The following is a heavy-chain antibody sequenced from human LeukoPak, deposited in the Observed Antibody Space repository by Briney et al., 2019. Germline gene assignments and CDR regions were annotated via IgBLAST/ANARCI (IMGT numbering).Heavy chain of an antibody. Sequence: GESLKISCKGSGYSFTSYWIGWVRQMPGKGLEWMGIIYPGDSDTRYSPSFQGQVTISADKSISTAYLQWSSLKASDTAMYYCASPRYCSSTSCYPDFAFDIWGQGTMVTVSS. CDR1: GYSFTSYW. CDR2: IYPGDSDT. J-gene: IGHJ3*02. CDR3: ASPRYCSSTSCYPDFAFDI. V-gene: IGHV5-51*01. D-gene: IGHD2-2*01.